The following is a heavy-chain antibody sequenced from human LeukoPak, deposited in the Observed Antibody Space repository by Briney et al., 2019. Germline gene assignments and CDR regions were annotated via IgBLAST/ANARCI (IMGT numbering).Heavy chain of an antibody. CDR1: GFSLSTSGMC. V-gene: IGHV2-70*11. D-gene: IGHD1-26*01. J-gene: IGHJ4*02. Sequence: SGPTLVNPTQTLTLTCTFSGFSLSTSGMCVSWIRQPSGKALEWLARIDWDDDKYYSTSLKTRLTISKDTSKNQVVLTMTNMDPVDTATYYCARIRWDGYYFDYWGQGTLVTVSS. CDR3: ARIRWDGYYFDY. CDR2: IDWDDDK.